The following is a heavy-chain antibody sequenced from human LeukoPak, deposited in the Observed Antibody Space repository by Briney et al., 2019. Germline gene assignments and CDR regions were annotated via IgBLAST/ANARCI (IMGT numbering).Heavy chain of an antibody. CDR2: ISGSGGST. Sequence: SGGSLRLSCAASGFTFSSYAMSWVRQAPGKGLEWVSAISGSGGSTYYADSVKGRFTISRDNSKNTLYLQMNSLRADDTAIYYCAKARGGYFFEENWGQGTLVTVSS. V-gene: IGHV3-23*01. CDR1: GFTFSSYA. J-gene: IGHJ4*02. CDR3: AKARGGYFFEEN. D-gene: IGHD3-22*01.